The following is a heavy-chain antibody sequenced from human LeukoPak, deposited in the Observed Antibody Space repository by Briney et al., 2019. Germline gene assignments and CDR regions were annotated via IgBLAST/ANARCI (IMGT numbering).Heavy chain of an antibody. CDR2: IYYSGST. CDR1: GGSISSSSYY. V-gene: IGHV4-39*01. D-gene: IGHD6-19*01. Sequence: PSETLSLTCTVSGGSISSSSYYWGWIRQPPGKGLEWIGSIYYSGSTYYNPSLKSRVTISVDTSKSQFSLKLSSVTAADTAVYYCASRVKVAGINYFDYWGQGTLVTVSS. CDR3: ASRVKVAGINYFDY. J-gene: IGHJ4*02.